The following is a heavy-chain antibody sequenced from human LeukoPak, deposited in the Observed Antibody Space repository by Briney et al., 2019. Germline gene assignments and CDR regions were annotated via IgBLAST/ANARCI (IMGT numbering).Heavy chain of an antibody. CDR2: ISGSGGST. D-gene: IGHD2-15*01. J-gene: IGHJ6*02. CDR1: GFTFSSYA. CDR3: AKSPEGYCSGGSCYSGYYYGMDV. Sequence: PGGSLRLSCAASGFTFSSYAMSWVRQAPGKGLEWVSAISGSGGSTYYADSVNGRFTISRDNSKNTLYLQMNSLRAEDTGVYYCAKSPEGYCSGGSCYSGYYYGMDVWGQGTTVTVSS. V-gene: IGHV3-23*01.